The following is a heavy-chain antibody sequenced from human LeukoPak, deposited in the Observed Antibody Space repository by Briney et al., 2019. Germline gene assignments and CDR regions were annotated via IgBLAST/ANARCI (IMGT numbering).Heavy chain of an antibody. Sequence: SQTLSLTCTVSGGSISSGDYYWGWIRQPPGKGLEWIGYIYYSGSTYYNPSLKSRVTISVDTSTHQFSLKLSSVTAADTAVYYCARDAILRFLEWVGIDVWGQGTTVTVSS. D-gene: IGHD3-3*01. CDR3: ARDAILRFLEWVGIDV. V-gene: IGHV4-30-4*01. CDR2: IYYSGST. CDR1: GGSISSGDYY. J-gene: IGHJ6*02.